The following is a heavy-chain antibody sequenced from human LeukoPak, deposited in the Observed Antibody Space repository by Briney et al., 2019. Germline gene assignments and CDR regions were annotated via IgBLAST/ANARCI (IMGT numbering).Heavy chain of an antibody. Sequence: PGGSLRLSCAASGFTFSDYYMSWIRQAPGKGLEWVSYISSSGSTIYYADSVKGRFTISRDNAKNSLYLQMNSLRAEDTAVYYCARDYRPTYYYDSSGYYRDRYAFDIWGQGTMVTVSS. CDR2: ISSSGSTI. D-gene: IGHD3-22*01. J-gene: IGHJ3*02. CDR3: ARDYRPTYYYDSSGYYRDRYAFDI. V-gene: IGHV3-11*04. CDR1: GFTFSDYY.